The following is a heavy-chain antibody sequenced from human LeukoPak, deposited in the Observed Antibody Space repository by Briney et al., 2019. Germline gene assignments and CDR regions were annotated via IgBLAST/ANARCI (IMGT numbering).Heavy chain of an antibody. CDR2: ISAYNGNT. J-gene: IGHJ5*02. CDR3: AKDWHILTGRNCFDP. V-gene: IGHV1-18*01. CDR1: GYTFTSYG. Sequence: ASVNVSCTASGYTFTSYGISWVRQAPGQGLEWMGWISAYNGNTNYAQKLQGRVTMTTDTSTSTAYMELRGLRFGDTAIYYCAKDWHILTGRNCFDPWGQGTLVTVSS. D-gene: IGHD3-9*01.